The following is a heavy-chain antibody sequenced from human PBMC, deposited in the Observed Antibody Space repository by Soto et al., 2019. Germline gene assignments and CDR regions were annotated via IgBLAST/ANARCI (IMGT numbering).Heavy chain of an antibody. CDR2: IYHSGST. D-gene: IGHD3-22*01. J-gene: IGHJ2*01. V-gene: IGHV4-30-2*01. CDR1: GGSISSGGYS. Sequence: QLQLQESGSGLVKPSQTLSLTCAVSGGSISSGGYSWSWIRQPPGKGLEWIGYIYHSGSTYYNPSLKSRATRSVDTSKNQFSLKLSSVTAADTAVYYCARDAGGLYYYSNGGYFDLWGGGTLVTVSS. CDR3: ARDAGGLYYYSNGGYFDL.